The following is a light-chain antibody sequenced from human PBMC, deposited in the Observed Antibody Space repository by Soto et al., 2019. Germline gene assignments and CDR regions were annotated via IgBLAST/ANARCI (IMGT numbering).Light chain of an antibody. CDR3: SSYAGSSNV. V-gene: IGLV2-8*01. CDR1: SSDVGGYNY. J-gene: IGLJ1*01. CDR2: EVN. Sequence: LTQPPSASGSPGQSVAISCTGTSSDVGGYNYVSWYQQHPGKTPKLMIYEVNKRPSGVPDRFSGSKSGNTASLTVSGLQAEDEADYYCSSYAGSSNVFGTGTKVTVL.